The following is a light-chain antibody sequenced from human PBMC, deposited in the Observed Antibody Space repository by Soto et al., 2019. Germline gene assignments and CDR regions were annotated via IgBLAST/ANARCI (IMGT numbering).Light chain of an antibody. V-gene: IGKV1-5*03. CDR3: EHYNSYWT. Sequence: DIQMTHSAATLSVSIGDRVTITCRASQTISSWLAWYQQKPGKAPKLLIYKASTLKSGVPSRFSGSGSGTEFTLTISSLQPDDFATYYCEHYNSYWTFAQGTNVDIK. J-gene: IGKJ1*01. CDR1: QTISSW. CDR2: KAS.